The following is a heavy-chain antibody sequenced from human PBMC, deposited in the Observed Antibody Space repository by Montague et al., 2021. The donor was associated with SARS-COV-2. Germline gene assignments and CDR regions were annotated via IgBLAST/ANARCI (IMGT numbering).Heavy chain of an antibody. CDR1: GGSISGYY. CDR2: IYYTGSA. V-gene: IGHV4-59*01. CDR3: ARAQSTCLIANCVNYFDY. Sequence: SETLSLTCTVSGGSISGYYWTWMRQPPGKGLELLGHIYYTGSAKYNPSLKRRVTISIDTPKNQFSLKLRFVTAAATAVYFCARAQSTCLIANCVNYFDYWGQGALVTVSS. D-gene: IGHD2-21*01. J-gene: IGHJ4*02.